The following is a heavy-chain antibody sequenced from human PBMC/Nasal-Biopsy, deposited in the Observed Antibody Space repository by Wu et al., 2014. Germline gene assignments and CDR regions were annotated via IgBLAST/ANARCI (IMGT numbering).Heavy chain of an antibody. V-gene: IGHV5-51*01. Sequence: RQMPGKGLEWMGMIDPNDSDIRYSPSFQGQVTISADKSSNTAYLQWNSLRTSDTAIYYCARRSGWSPIDFWGQGTLVTVSS. CDR2: IDPNDSDI. CDR3: ARRSGWSPIDF. J-gene: IGHJ4*02. D-gene: IGHD6-19*01.